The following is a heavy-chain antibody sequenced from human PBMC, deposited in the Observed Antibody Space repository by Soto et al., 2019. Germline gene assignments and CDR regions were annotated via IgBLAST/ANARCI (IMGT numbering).Heavy chain of an antibody. V-gene: IGHV4-59*01. D-gene: IGHD3-22*01. CDR3: ARGSGWPSYYLDY. CDR1: DGSISSNY. CDR2: IYYSGST. J-gene: IGHJ4*02. Sequence: SESLCLTCTVSDGSISSNYWSWIRQPPGKGLEWIGYIYYSGSTNYNPSLKSRVTISVDTSKNQFSLKLSSVTAAATTVYHWARGSGWPSYYLDYWGQGTLDTVSS.